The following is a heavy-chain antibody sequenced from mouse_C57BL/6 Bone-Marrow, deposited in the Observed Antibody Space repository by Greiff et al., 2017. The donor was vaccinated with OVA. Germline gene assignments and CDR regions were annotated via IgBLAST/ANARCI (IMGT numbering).Heavy chain of an antibody. V-gene: IGHV1-12*01. CDR2: IYPGNGDT. Sequence: SGAELVRPGASVQMSCKASGYTFTSYNMHWVKQTPRKGLEWIGAIYPGNGDTSYNQKFKGKATLTVDKSYSTAYMQLSSLTSEDSAVDCCAAGTGDYWGQGTTLTVSS. D-gene: IGHD4-1*01. J-gene: IGHJ2*01. CDR3: AAGTGDY. CDR1: GYTFTSYN.